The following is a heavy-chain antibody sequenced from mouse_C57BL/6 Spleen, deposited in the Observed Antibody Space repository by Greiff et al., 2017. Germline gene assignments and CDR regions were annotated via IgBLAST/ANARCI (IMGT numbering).Heavy chain of an antibody. CDR2: IDPANGNT. D-gene: IGHD2-12*01. CDR3: APAYYSHYYAMDY. Sequence: VQLKESVAELVRPGASVKLSCTASGFNIKNTYMHWVKQRPEQGLEWIGRIDPANGNTKYAPKFQGKATITADTSSNTAYLQLSSLTSEDTAIYYCAPAYYSHYYAMDYWGQGTSVTVSS. V-gene: IGHV14-3*01. CDR1: GFNIKNTY. J-gene: IGHJ4*01.